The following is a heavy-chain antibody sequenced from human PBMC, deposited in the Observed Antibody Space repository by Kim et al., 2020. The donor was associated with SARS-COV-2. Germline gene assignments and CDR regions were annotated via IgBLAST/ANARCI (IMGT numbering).Heavy chain of an antibody. CDR2: INPYNGDT. Sequence: ASVKVSCKASGYTFTTYGTSWVRQAPGQGLEWMGWINPYNGDTNYAQKLQGRVTVTTDTSSSTSYMELRSLRYDDTAVYYCARDPRTSVAYFDCWGQGTLVTVSS. CDR3: ARDPRTSVAYFDC. CDR1: GYTFTTYG. V-gene: IGHV1-18*04. J-gene: IGHJ4*01. D-gene: IGHD2-8*02.